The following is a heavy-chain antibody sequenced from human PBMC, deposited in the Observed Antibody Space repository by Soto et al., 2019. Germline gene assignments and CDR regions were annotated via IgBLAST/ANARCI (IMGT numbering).Heavy chain of an antibody. D-gene: IGHD3-10*01. CDR1: GFTFSSYA. V-gene: IGHV3-23*01. CDR3: ANYYGNRYFDY. CDR2: ISGSGGST. J-gene: IGHJ4*02. Sequence: EVPLLESGGGLVQPGGSLRLSFAASGFTFSSYAMSWVRQAPGKGLEWVSGISGSGGSTYYPDSVKGRFTISRDNSKNTLYLQMNSLRAEDTAVYYCANYYGNRYFDYWGQGTLVTVSS.